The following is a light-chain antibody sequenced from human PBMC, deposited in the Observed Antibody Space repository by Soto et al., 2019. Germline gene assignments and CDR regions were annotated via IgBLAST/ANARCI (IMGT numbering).Light chain of an antibody. Sequence: EIVMTQSPATLSVSPGERATLSCRASQRVSSNLAWYQQKPGQAPRLLIYGASTRATGIPARFSGSGSGTEFTLTISILQSEDFAFYYCQQYNNWPPWTFGQGTKVEIK. J-gene: IGKJ1*01. CDR1: QRVSSN. V-gene: IGKV3-15*01. CDR2: GAS. CDR3: QQYNNWPPWT.